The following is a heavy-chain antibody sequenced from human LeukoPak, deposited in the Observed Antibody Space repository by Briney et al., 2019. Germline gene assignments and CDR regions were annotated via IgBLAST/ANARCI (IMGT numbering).Heavy chain of an antibody. CDR1: GGSFSGYY. J-gene: IGHJ4*02. Sequence: SETLSLTCAVYGGSFSGYYWSWIRQPPGKGLEWIGEINHSGSTNYNPSLKSRVTISVDTSKNQFSLKLSSVTAADTAVCYCARKRSSTSCYNYWGQGTLVTVSS. CDR2: INHSGST. D-gene: IGHD2-2*01. V-gene: IGHV4-34*01. CDR3: ARKRSSTSCYNY.